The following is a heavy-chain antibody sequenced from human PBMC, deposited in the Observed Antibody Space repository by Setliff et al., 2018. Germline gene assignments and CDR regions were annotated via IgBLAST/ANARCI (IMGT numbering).Heavy chain of an antibody. D-gene: IGHD2-15*01. CDR3: ARTDPGNGGFLDY. J-gene: IGHJ4*02. CDR1: GFTFVNYW. CDR2: VNSDGSST. V-gene: IGHV3-74*01. Sequence: GALRLSCAASGFTFVNYWMHWVRQAPGKGLVWVSRVNSDGSSTIYADSVKGRFTISRYNAKNSLYLQMNSLRAEDTAVYYCARTDPGNGGFLDYWGQGALVTVSS.